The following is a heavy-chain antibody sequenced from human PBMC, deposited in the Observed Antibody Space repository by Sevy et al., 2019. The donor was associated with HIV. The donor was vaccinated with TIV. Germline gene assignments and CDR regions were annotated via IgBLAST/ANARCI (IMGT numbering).Heavy chain of an antibody. V-gene: IGHV3-15*01. CDR2: IKSKTDGGTT. CDR1: GFTFSNVW. Sequence: GGSLRLSCAASGFTFSNVWMSWVRQAPGKGLEWVGHIKSKTDGGTTDYAAPVKGRFTISRDDSKNMLSLQMNSLKTEDSAVYYCTTWGSILKYWGQGTLVTVSS. D-gene: IGHD3-16*01. J-gene: IGHJ4*02. CDR3: TTWGSILKY.